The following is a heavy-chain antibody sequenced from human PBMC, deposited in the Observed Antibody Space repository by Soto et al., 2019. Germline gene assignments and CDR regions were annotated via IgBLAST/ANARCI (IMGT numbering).Heavy chain of an antibody. CDR1: GFTVSNYY. V-gene: IGHV3-66*01. CDR2: NYRDHSA. J-gene: IGHJ4*02. D-gene: IGHD3-9*01. Sequence: GGSLRLSCGASGFTVSNYYMTWVRQAPGKGLEWVAVNYRDHSAYYAGFVKGRFIISRDNSKNTVYLQMNNLRAEDTAVYYCSRDPDNSFDFSGQRTLVTVSS. CDR3: SRDPDNSFDF.